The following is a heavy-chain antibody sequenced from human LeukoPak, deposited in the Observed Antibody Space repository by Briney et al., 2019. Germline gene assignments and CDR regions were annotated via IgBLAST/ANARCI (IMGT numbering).Heavy chain of an antibody. J-gene: IGHJ2*01. CDR1: GFTFRSYD. Sequence: GGSLRLSCAASGFTFRSYDMHWVRQATGKGLEWVSGIGTAGEIYYPGSVKGRFTISRENAKNSLYLQMNSLRAGDTAVYYCARAAYSSTWYSRYFDLWGRGALVTVSS. V-gene: IGHV3-13*01. CDR2: IGTAGEI. D-gene: IGHD6-13*01. CDR3: ARAAYSSTWYSRYFDL.